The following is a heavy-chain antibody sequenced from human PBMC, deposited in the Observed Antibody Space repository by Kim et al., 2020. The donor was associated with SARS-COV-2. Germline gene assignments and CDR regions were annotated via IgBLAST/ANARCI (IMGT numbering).Heavy chain of an antibody. CDR1: GFTFSSYG. CDR2: IWYDGSNK. Sequence: GGSLRLSCAASGFTFSSYGMHWVRQAPGKGLEWVAVIWYDGSNKYYADSVKGRFTISRDNSKNTLYLQMNSLRAEDTAVYYCAKGWIQLWLDYWGQGTLVTVSS. V-gene: IGHV3-33*06. CDR3: AKGWIQLWLDY. J-gene: IGHJ4*02. D-gene: IGHD5-18*01.